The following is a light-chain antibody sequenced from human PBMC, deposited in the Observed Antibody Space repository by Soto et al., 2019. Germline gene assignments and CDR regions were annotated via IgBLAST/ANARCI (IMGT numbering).Light chain of an antibody. V-gene: IGKV1-5*01. J-gene: IGKJ1*01. Sequence: DIPLTHSPSTLSASVGYGVPINCRASQSISSWLAWYQQKPGKAPKLLIYDASSLESGVPSRFSGSGSGTEFTLTISSLQPDDFATYYCQQYNSYWTFGQGTKVDIK. CDR3: QQYNSYWT. CDR2: DAS. CDR1: QSISSW.